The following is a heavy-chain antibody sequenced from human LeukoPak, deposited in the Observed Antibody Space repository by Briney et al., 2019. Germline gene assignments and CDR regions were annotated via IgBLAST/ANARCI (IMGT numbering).Heavy chain of an antibody. V-gene: IGHV1-2*02. CDR1: GYTFTGYY. J-gene: IGHJ6*02. Sequence: GASVKVSCKASGYTFTGYYMHWVRQAPGQGLEWMGWINPNSGGTNYAQKFQGRVTMTRDTSISTAYMELSRLRSDDTAVCYCARSHYYYYGMDVWGQGTTVTVSS. CDR2: INPNSGGT. CDR3: ARSHYYYYGMDV.